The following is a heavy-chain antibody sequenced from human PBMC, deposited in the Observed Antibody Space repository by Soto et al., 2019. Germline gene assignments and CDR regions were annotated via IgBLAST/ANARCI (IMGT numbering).Heavy chain of an antibody. CDR3: ARSLYIDSYEWFEP. J-gene: IGHJ5*02. CDR1: RFPFSSYA. V-gene: IGHV3-23*01. CDR2: ISGSGDRT. D-gene: IGHD1-20*01. Sequence: GYLRLSCASSRFPFSSYAMAWVLQAPGKGLEWVSSISGSGDRTYYADSVRGRFTISRDNSKNTLSLQMNRLRAEDTALYYCARSLYIDSYEWFEPWGQGTLV.